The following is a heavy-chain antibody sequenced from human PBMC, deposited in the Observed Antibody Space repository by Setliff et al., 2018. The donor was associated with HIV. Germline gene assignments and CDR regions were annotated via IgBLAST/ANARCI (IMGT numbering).Heavy chain of an antibody. CDR3: ASAIAGLGYNFFSVDV. J-gene: IGHJ6*04. Sequence: ASVKVSCKASGYTFTDYYMHWVQQAPGKGLEWMGRVDPEDGETIYAEKFQGRVAITADTSTDTAYMELSSLRSEDTAVYYCASAIAGLGYNFFSVDVWGKGTTVTVSS. CDR1: GYTFTDYY. V-gene: IGHV1-69-2*01. CDR2: VDPEDGET. D-gene: IGHD3-3*01.